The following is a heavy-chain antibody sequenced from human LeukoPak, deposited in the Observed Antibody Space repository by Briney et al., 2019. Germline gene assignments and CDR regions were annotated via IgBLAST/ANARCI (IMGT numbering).Heavy chain of an antibody. J-gene: IGHJ4*02. CDR2: ISAYNGNA. CDR3: ARDTDTGNYYGSGSYYSPPGY. V-gene: IGHV1-18*01. Sequence: VASVTVSCKASGYTFTSYGISWVRQAPGQGLEWMGWISAYNGNANYAQKLQGRVTMTTDTSTSTAYMELRSLRSDDTAVYYCARDTDTGNYYGSGSYYSPPGYWGQGIMVTVSS. CDR1: GYTFTSYG. D-gene: IGHD3-10*01.